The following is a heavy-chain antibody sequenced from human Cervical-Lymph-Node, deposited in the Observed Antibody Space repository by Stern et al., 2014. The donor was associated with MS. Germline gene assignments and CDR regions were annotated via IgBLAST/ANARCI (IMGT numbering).Heavy chain of an antibody. CDR2: ISSDGRSK. CDR3: ARDRDCSSTTCYNAFDI. J-gene: IGHJ3*02. V-gene: IGHV3-30-3*01. Sequence: QVQLVESGGGVVQPGRSLRLSCAASGFTFTTYAMHWVRQAPGKGLEWVAVISSDGRSKYDADSVKGRFTISRDNSENMLYLQLNSLRAEDTAVYYCARDRDCSSTTCYNAFDIWGQGTLVTVSS. CDR1: GFTFTTYA. D-gene: IGHD2-2*02.